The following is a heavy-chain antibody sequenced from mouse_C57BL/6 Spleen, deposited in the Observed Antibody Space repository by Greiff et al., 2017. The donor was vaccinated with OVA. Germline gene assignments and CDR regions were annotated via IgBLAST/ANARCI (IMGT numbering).Heavy chain of an antibody. D-gene: IGHD6-5*01. J-gene: IGHJ4*01. V-gene: IGHV2-6-1*01. CDR1: GFSLTSYG. CDR2: IWSDGST. CDR3: ARHDGAPIGAMDY. Sequence: VKVVESGPGLVAPSQSLSITCTVSGFSLTSYGVHWVRQPPGKGLEWLVVIWSDGSTTYNSALKSRLSISKDNSKSQVFLKMNSLQTDDTAMYDCARHDGAPIGAMDYWGQGTSVTVSS.